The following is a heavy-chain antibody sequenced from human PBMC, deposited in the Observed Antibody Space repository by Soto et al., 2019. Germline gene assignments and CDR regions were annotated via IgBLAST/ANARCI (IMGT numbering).Heavy chain of an antibody. CDR3: AKAHCSGGSCYSEGPFDY. CDR2: ISGSGGST. Sequence: EVQLLESGGGLVQPGGSLRLSSAASGFTFSSYAMSWVRQAPGKGLEWVSAISGSGGSTYYADSVKGRFTISRDNSKNTLYLQMNSLRAEDTAVYYCAKAHCSGGSCYSEGPFDYWGQGTLVTVSS. J-gene: IGHJ4*02. CDR1: GFTFSSYA. D-gene: IGHD2-15*01. V-gene: IGHV3-23*01.